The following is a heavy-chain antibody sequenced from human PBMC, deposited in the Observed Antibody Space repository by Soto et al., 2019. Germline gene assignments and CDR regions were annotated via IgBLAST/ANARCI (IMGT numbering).Heavy chain of an antibody. CDR1: GFTFSSYA. D-gene: IGHD3-22*01. V-gene: IGHV3-23*01. CDR2: ISGSGGST. Sequence: PGGSLRLSCAASGFTFSSYAMSWVRQAPGKGLEWVSAISGSGGSTYYADSVKGRFTISRDNSKNTLYLQMNSLRAEDTAVYYCAKIQAYYYDSSGWVPFEYWGQGTLVTDSS. CDR3: AKIQAYYYDSSGWVPFEY. J-gene: IGHJ4*02.